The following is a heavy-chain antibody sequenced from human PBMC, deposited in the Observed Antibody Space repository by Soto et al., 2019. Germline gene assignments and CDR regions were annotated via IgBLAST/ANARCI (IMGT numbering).Heavy chain of an antibody. CDR3: ARDRGYSGYGRGVDY. V-gene: IGHV4-34*01. CDR1: GGSFSGYY. J-gene: IGHJ4*02. D-gene: IGHD5-12*01. Sequence: QVQLQQWGAGLLKPSETLSLTCAVYGGSFSGYYWSWIRQPPGKGLEWIGEINDSGSTNYNPSLKSRVTISVDTSKDQFSLKLSSVTAADTAVYYCARDRGYSGYGRGVDYWGQGTLVTVSS. CDR2: INDSGST.